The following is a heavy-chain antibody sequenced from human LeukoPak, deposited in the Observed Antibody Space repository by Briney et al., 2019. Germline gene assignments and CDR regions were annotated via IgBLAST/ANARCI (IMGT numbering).Heavy chain of an antibody. CDR1: GYSFTSNW. Sequence: PGESLKISCKGSGYSFTSNWIGWVRQMPGKGLEWMGIIYPGDSDTRYSPSFQGQVTISADKSISTAYLQWSSLKASDTAMYYCARRSGGGIVGATWGLDYWGQGTLVTVSS. CDR3: ARRSGGGIVGATWGLDY. CDR2: IYPGDSDT. D-gene: IGHD1-26*01. V-gene: IGHV5-51*01. J-gene: IGHJ4*02.